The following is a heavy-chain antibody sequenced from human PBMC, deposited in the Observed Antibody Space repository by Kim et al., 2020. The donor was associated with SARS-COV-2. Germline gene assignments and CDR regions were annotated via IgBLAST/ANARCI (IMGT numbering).Heavy chain of an antibody. CDR2: FDPEDGET. D-gene: IGHD2-15*01. CDR1: GYTLTELS. CDR3: ATADRGYCSGGSCYYYYGMDV. J-gene: IGHJ6*02. V-gene: IGHV1-24*01. Sequence: ASVKVSCKVSGYTLTELSMHWVRQAPGKGLEWMGGFDPEDGETIYAQKFQGRVTMTEDTSTDTAYMELSSLRSEDTAVYYCATADRGYCSGGSCYYYYGMDVWGQGTTVTVSS.